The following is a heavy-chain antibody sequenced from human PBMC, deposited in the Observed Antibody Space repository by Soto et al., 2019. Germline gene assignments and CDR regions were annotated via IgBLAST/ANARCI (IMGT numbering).Heavy chain of an antibody. D-gene: IGHD2-15*01. CDR2: IYYSGSA. V-gene: IGHV4-59*01. Sequence: QVQLQESGPGLVKPSETLSLTCTVSGASISSYYWSWLRQSPGKGLEWIGYIYYSGSAEHNPSLESRVAMSVDTSKNDFSLKLSSVTAADTAVYYCARGGGNTPWYFDLWGRGTLVTVSS. CDR3: ARGGGNTPWYFDL. J-gene: IGHJ2*01. CDR1: GASISSYY.